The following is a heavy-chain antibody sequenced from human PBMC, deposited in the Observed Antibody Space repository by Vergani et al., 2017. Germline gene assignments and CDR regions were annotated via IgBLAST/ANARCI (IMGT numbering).Heavy chain of an antibody. V-gene: IGHV4-59*01. CDR1: GGSISSYY. CDR3: ARNDGFGELPSPYYFDY. CDR2: IYYSGST. J-gene: IGHJ4*02. D-gene: IGHD3-10*01. Sequence: HVQLQESGPGLVKPSETLSLTCTVSGGSISSYYWSWIRQPPGKGLEWIGYIYYSGSTNYNPSLKSRVTISVDTSKNQFSLKLSSVTAADTAVYYCARNDGFGELPSPYYFDYWGQGTLVTVSS.